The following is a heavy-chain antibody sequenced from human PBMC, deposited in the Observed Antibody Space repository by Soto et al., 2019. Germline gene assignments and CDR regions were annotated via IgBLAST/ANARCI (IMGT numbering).Heavy chain of an antibody. V-gene: IGHV4-4*09. CDR1: GDSVRNQY. CDR3: ARTLDYGHMDV. CDR2: TYRSGST. Sequence: QVQMQESGPGLVKPSETLSLTCTVSGDSVRNQYWSWIRRPPGRGLKWIGYTYRSGSTKYNPSLKSRLTISVDTSKNQFSLKLSSVTAADTAVYYCARTLDYGHMDVWGKGTTVTVSS. D-gene: IGHD3-16*01. J-gene: IGHJ6*03.